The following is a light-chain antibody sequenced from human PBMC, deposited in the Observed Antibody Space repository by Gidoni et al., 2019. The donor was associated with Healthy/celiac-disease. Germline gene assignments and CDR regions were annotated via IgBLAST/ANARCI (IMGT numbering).Light chain of an antibody. Sequence: QSVLTQPPSVSGAPGQRVTLSCTGSSSNIGSGYDVHWYQQIPGTAPKLLIYGNSNRPSGVPVRFSGSKSGTSASLAITGLQAEDEADYYCQSYDSSLSGSVFGGGTKLTVL. CDR2: GNS. CDR3: QSYDSSLSGSV. V-gene: IGLV1-40*01. CDR1: SSNIGSGYD. J-gene: IGLJ3*02.